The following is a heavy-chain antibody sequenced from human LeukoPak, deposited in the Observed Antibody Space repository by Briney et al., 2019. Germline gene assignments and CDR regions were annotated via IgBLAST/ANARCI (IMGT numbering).Heavy chain of an antibody. CDR3: ATRYYYDSSGYPTEDLRFQH. J-gene: IGHJ1*01. CDR1: GYTFTDYY. Sequence: GASVKVSCXASGYTFTDYYMHWVRQARGQGLEWMGRINPNSGGTNYAQKFQGRVTMTRDTSISTAYMELSRLRSDDTAVYYCATRYYYDSSGYPTEDLRFQHWGQGTLVTVSS. V-gene: IGHV1-2*06. D-gene: IGHD3-22*01. CDR2: INPNSGGT.